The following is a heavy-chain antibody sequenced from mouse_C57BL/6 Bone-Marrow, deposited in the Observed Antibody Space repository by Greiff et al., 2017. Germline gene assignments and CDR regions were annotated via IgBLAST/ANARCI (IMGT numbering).Heavy chain of an antibody. Sequence: EVKVVESGGGLVQPGGSLKLSCAASGFTFSDYGMAWVRQAPRKGPEWVAFISNLAYSIYYADTVTGRFTISRENAKNTLYLEMSSLRSEDTAMYYCARRGPTYYAMDYWGQGTSVTVSS. V-gene: IGHV5-15*04. CDR2: ISNLAYSI. CDR3: ARRGPTYYAMDY. CDR1: GFTFSDYG. J-gene: IGHJ4*01. D-gene: IGHD2-10*01.